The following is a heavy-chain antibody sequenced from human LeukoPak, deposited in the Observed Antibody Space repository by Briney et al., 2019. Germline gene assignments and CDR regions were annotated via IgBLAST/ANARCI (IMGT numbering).Heavy chain of an antibody. V-gene: IGHV2-70*04. J-gene: IGHJ4*02. Sequence: SGPALVKPTQTLTLTCTFSGFSLSTSGMRVSWIRQPPGKALEWLARIDCDDDKFYSTSLKTRLTISKDTSKNQVVLTMTNMDPVDTATYYCARMNTAMGRSYFDYWGQGTLVTVSS. CDR3: ARMNTAMGRSYFDY. D-gene: IGHD5-18*01. CDR2: IDCDDDK. CDR1: GFSLSTSGMR.